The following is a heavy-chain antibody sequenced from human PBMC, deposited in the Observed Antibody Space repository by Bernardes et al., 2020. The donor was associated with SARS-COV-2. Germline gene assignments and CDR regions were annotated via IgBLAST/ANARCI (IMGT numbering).Heavy chain of an antibody. CDR1: GGSLRGYY. CDR3: ARAVWGIWYFDL. D-gene: IGHD3-16*01. CDR2: INYRGST. V-gene: IGHV4-34*01. Sequence: SETLSLTCAVYGGSLRGYYWNWIRPPPGQGPEWIGEINYRGSTTYNPSLKSRVTISVDTSKNQFSLKLSSVTAADTAVYYCARAVWGIWYFDLWGRGTLVTVSS. J-gene: IGHJ2*01.